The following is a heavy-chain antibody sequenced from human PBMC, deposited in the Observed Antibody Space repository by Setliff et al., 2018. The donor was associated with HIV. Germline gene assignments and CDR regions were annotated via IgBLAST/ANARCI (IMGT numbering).Heavy chain of an antibody. V-gene: IGHV4-34*01. CDR1: GGSLSGYY. CDR3: AREGGQGYSGSGSFYHRNFDL. D-gene: IGHD3-10*01. Sequence: PSETLSLTCAVYGGSLSGYYWSWVRQSPGRGLEWIGEINQSGNTNFNPSLKSSLIISVDTSKSQFSLKLTSVTAADTALYYCAREGGQGYSGSGSFYHRNFDLWGRGTLVTVSS. J-gene: IGHJ2*01. CDR2: INQSGNT.